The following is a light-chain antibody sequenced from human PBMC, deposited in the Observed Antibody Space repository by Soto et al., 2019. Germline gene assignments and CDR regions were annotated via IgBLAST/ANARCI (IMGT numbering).Light chain of an antibody. CDR2: GAS. J-gene: IGKJ1*01. Sequence: IVMTQSPATLSVSPGERATLSCRAGQTIYSNVAWYQQRPGQAPRLLIYGASTRATGIPARFSGSGSGTEFTLTISSLQSEDFAVYYCQQYNNWPWTFGQGTKVDIK. CDR3: QQYNNWPWT. V-gene: IGKV3-15*01. CDR1: QTIYSN.